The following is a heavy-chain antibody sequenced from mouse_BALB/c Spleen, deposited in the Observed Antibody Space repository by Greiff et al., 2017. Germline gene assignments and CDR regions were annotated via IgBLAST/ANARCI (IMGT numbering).Heavy chain of an antibody. J-gene: IGHJ1*01. Sequence: EVHLVESGGGLVQPKGSLKLSCAASGFTFNTYAMNWVRQAPGKGLEWVARIRSKSNNYATYYADSVKDRFTISRDDSQSMLYLQMNNLKTEDTAMYYCVRNPFVVWGAGTTVTVSS. V-gene: IGHV10-1*02. CDR1: GFTFNTYA. CDR3: VRNPFVV. CDR2: IRSKSNNYAT.